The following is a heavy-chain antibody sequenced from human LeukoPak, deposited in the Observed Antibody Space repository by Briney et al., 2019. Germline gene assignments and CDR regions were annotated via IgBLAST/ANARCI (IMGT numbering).Heavy chain of an antibody. D-gene: IGHD5-18*01. Sequence: PSETLSLTCAVYGGSFSGYYWSWIRQPPGKGLEWIGEINHSGSTNYNPSLKSRVTISVDTSKNQFSLKLSSVTAADTAVYYCAERYSYGYGLEFDYWGQGTLVTVSS. CDR2: INHSGST. J-gene: IGHJ4*02. CDR1: GGSFSGYY. CDR3: AERYSYGYGLEFDY. V-gene: IGHV4-34*01.